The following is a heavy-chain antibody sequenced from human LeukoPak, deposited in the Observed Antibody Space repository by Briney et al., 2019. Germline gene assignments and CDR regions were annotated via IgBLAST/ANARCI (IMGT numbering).Heavy chain of an antibody. V-gene: IGHV3-23*01. J-gene: IGHJ4*02. D-gene: IGHD2-2*01. CDR3: AKLGCTGTLCYANY. Sequence: GGSLRLSCAASGFPFSAYAMTWVGQTPGKGLEWVSVISGGGDSVDYADSMKGRFTISRDNSKNTLYLQMYSLRAEDTALYYCAKLGCTGTLCYANYWGQGTLVTVSS. CDR2: ISGGGDSV. CDR1: GFPFSAYA.